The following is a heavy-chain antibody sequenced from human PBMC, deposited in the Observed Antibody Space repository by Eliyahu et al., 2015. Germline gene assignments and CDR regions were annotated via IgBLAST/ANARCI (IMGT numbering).Heavy chain of an antibody. J-gene: IGHJ4*02. Sequence: EVQLVESGGGLVQPGGSLRLSCAASXFXXSSYAMXWVRQAPGKGVEWVSAIXGSGGSTYYADSVKGRFTISRDNSKNTLYLQMNSLRAEDTAVYYCASTLDGWLRHPFDYWGQGTLVTVSS. CDR3: ASTLDGWLRHPFDY. D-gene: IGHD5-12*01. V-gene: IGHV3-23*04. CDR2: IXGSGGST. CDR1: XFXXSSYA.